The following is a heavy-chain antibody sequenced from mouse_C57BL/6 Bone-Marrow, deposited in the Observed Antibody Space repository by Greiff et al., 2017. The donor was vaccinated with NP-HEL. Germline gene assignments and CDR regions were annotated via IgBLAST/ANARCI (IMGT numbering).Heavy chain of an antibody. V-gene: IGHV10-1*01. J-gene: IGHJ3*01. CDR1: GFSFNTYA. CDR2: IRSKSNNYAT. D-gene: IGHD2-4*01. CDR3: VRHRGDYDCDAWFAY. Sequence: EVQLQESGGGLVQPKGSLKLSCAASGFSFNTYAMNWVRQAPGQGLEWVARIRSKSNNYATYYADSVKDRFTISRDDSESMLYLQMNNLKTEDTAMKYCVRHRGDYDCDAWFAYWGQGTLVTVSA.